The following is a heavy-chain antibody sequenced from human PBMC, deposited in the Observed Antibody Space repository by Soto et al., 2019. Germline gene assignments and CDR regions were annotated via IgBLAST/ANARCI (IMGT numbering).Heavy chain of an antibody. J-gene: IGHJ4*02. Sequence: QVQLVQSGAEVKKPGSSVKVSCKASGGTFSSYTISWVRQAPGQGLEWMGRIIPILGIANYAQKFQGRVTIXAXXSTSTAYMELSSLRSEDTAVYYCAREGDGSYAFDYWGQGTLVTVSS. D-gene: IGHD1-26*01. CDR3: AREGDGSYAFDY. CDR2: IIPILGIA. CDR1: GGTFSSYT. V-gene: IGHV1-69*08.